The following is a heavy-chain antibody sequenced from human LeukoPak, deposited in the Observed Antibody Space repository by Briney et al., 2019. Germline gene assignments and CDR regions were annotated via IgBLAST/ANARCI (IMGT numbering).Heavy chain of an antibody. CDR2: IYYSGST. CDR1: GGPISSYY. V-gene: IGHV4-59*01. Sequence: SETLSLTCTVSGGPISSYYWSWIRQPPGKGLEWIGYIYYSGSTNYNPSLKSRVTISVDTSKNQFSLKLSSVTAADTAVYYCARALSSVAGASEFDYWGQGTLVTVSS. J-gene: IGHJ4*02. CDR3: ARALSSVAGASEFDY. D-gene: IGHD6-19*01.